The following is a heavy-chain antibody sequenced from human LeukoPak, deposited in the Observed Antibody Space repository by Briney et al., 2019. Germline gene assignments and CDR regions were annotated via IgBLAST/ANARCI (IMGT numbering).Heavy chain of an antibody. Sequence: SETLSLTCAVSGYSISSGYYWAWIRQSPGKGLEWIVSMHTSGTTYYNPSLKSRVTISLDTSKNHFSVKVSSVTAADTAVYYCARDVSGSMDVWGRGTTVTVSS. CDR1: GYSISSGYY. J-gene: IGHJ6*03. V-gene: IGHV4-38-2*02. CDR2: MHTSGTT. CDR3: ARDVSGSMDV.